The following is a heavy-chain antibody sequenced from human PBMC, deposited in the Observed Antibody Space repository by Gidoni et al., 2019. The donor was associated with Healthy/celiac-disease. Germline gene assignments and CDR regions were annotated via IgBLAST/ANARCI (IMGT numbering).Heavy chain of an antibody. V-gene: IGHV3-48*01. CDR3: AGGRVGATTVARMDAFDI. CDR1: APTFPSDA. D-gene: IGHD1-26*01. Sequence: EVQLVASGGGLVRLGGALRLSRPALAPTFPSDASNWVRQAPGKGLEWVAYISSSSSTKYDADSVKGRFTIARDNTKNSLYLQRNSLGAEDAAVYYAAGGRVGATTVARMDAFDIWGQGTMVTVSS. CDR2: ISSSSSTK. J-gene: IGHJ3*02.